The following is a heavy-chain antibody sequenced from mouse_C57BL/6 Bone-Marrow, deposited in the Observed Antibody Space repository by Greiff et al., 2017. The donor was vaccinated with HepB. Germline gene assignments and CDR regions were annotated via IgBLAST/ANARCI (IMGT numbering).Heavy chain of an antibody. CDR2: IRNKANGYTT. CDR1: GFTFTDYY. V-gene: IGHV7-3*01. D-gene: IGHD1-1*01. Sequence: EVKLVESGGGLVQPGGSLSLSCAASGFTFTDYYMSWVRQPPGKALEWLGFIRNKANGYTTEYSASVKGRFTISRDNSQSILYLQMNALRAEDSATYYCARDHYYGSSWHWYFDVWGTGTTVTVSS. J-gene: IGHJ1*03. CDR3: ARDHYYGSSWHWYFDV.